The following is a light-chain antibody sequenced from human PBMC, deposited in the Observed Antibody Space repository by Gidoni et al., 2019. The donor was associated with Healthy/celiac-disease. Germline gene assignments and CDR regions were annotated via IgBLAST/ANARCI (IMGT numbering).Light chain of an antibody. Sequence: DMVIIQTPLSLPVTPGEPASISCRSSQSLLASDDGNAYLDWYLQKPGQSPQPLIYPLSYRASGVPDRFSGSGSGTEDVGVYYCMQRIEFPLTFGGGTKVEIK. CDR3: MQRIEFPLT. V-gene: IGKV2-40*01. CDR1: QSLLASDDGNAY. J-gene: IGKJ4*01. CDR2: PLS.